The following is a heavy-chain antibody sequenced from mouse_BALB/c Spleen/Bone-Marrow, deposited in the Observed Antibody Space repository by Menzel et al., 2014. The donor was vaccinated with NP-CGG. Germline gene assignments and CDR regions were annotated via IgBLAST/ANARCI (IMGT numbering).Heavy chain of an antibody. CDR3: ARHRYYAMDY. Sequence: VNVVESGPGLVAPSQSLSITCTISGFSLTNYGVHWVRQPPGKGLEWLVVIWSDGSTTYNSALKSRLSISKDNSESQVFLKMNSLQTDDTAMYYCARHRYYAMDYWGQGTSVTVSS. CDR2: IWSDGST. V-gene: IGHV2-6-1*01. J-gene: IGHJ4*01. CDR1: GFSLTNYG.